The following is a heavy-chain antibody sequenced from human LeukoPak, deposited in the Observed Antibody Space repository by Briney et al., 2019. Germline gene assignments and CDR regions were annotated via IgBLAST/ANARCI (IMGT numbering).Heavy chain of an antibody. Sequence: GASVKVSCKVSGYTLTELSMHWVRQAPGKGLEWMGGFDPEDGETIYAQKFQGRVTMTEDTSTDTAYMELSSLRAEDTAVYYCAKGDTTWELPHDYWGQGTLVTVSS. D-gene: IGHD1-26*01. V-gene: IGHV1-24*01. J-gene: IGHJ4*02. CDR3: AKGDTTWELPHDY. CDR2: FDPEDGET. CDR1: GYTLTELS.